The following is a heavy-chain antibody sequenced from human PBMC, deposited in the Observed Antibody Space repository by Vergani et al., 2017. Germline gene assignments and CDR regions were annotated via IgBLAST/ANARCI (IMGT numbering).Heavy chain of an antibody. Sequence: QVQLQESGPGLVKPSETLSLTCTVLGGSISSFYCNLIRQPPGKGLGWSGFIYYSGSTNYNPTLRSRVTISVDTSKNQFSLKLSSATAADTAVYYCGGSARRMGANWGAFDFWGQGTLVTVSS. V-gene: IGHV4-59*01. CDR2: IYYSGST. CDR3: GGSARRMGANWGAFDF. D-gene: IGHD1-26*01. J-gene: IGHJ3*01. CDR1: GGSISSFY.